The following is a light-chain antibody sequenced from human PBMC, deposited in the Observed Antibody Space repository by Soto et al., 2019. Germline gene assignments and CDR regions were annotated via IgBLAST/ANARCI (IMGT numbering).Light chain of an antibody. J-gene: IGKJ5*01. CDR1: QSVSSSH. CDR3: QQYGSSIT. V-gene: IGKV3-20*01. Sequence: EIVLTQSPGTLSLSPGERATLSCMASQSVSSSHLAWYQHKPGQAPRLLIYAASSRATGSPDRFSGGGSGTDFTLTISRLEPEDFAVYYCQQYGSSITFGQGTRLEIK. CDR2: AAS.